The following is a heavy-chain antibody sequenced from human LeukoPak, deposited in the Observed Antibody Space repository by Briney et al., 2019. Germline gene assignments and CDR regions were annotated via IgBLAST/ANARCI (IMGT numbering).Heavy chain of an antibody. CDR2: IYYIGST. CDR1: GGSISSFS. D-gene: IGHD7-27*01. CDR3: AREIHWGGAFDI. V-gene: IGHV4-59*12. Sequence: PSQTLSLTSPVSGGSISSFSRSWIRQPPGKGLEWIGYIYYIGSTNYNPTLKTRVTISLKKSQSQFSLKLSSVTAADTDVYFCAREIHWGGAFDIWGQGTMVTVSS. J-gene: IGHJ3*02.